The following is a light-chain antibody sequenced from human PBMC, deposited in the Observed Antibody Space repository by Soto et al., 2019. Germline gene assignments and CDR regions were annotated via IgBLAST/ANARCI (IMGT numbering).Light chain of an antibody. CDR2: LNSDGSH. Sequence: QLVLTQSPSASASLGASVKLTCTLSSGHSTYAIAWHQHQSEKGPRYLMKLNSDGSHSKGDGIPDRFSGSSSGAERYLTISSLQSEDEADYYCQTWDSGLWVFGGGTKVTVL. J-gene: IGLJ3*02. CDR3: QTWDSGLWV. V-gene: IGLV4-69*01. CDR1: SGHSTYA.